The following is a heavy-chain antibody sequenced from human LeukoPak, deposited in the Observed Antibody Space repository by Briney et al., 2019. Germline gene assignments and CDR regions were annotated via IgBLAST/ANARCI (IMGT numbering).Heavy chain of an antibody. CDR2: LSSDGVTT. CDR3: VSQYGVDV. Sequence: GGSLRLSCSASGFPFSSYALHWVRQAPGKGLECVSALSSDGVTTRYVDSVKGRFTISRDNSKNTLYLQMSSLRAEDTAVYYCVSQYGVDVWGQGTSVTVS. V-gene: IGHV3-64D*09. J-gene: IGHJ6*02. CDR1: GFPFSSYA.